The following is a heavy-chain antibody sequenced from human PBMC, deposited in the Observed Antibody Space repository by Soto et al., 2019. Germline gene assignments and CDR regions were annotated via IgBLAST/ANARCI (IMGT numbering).Heavy chain of an antibody. CDR3: ARAPDRSSQTKQFDY. D-gene: IGHD6-13*01. Sequence: APETLSLTCAVYGGSSSGYYWGWIRPPPGKGLEWIGEINHSGSTNYNPSLKSRVAISVDTYKNQFALKLSSVTAADTAVYYCARAPDRSSQTKQFDYWGQGTLVTVSS. CDR2: INHSGST. CDR1: GGSSSGYY. J-gene: IGHJ4*02. V-gene: IGHV4-34*01.